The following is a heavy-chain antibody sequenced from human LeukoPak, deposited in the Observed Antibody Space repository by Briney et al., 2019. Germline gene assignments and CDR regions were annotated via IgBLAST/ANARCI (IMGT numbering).Heavy chain of an antibody. Sequence: SVKASCNVYGFTFSSFCTEWVRQARGQRLEWIGWIVVGSGNTNYAQKFQERVTISRDMSTSTAYMELSSLRSEDTAVYYCGAQVNSHDRAVCGLWGQGTLVTVSS. V-gene: IGHV1-58*02. J-gene: IGHJ1*01. CDR1: GFTFSSFC. CDR2: IVVGSGNT. CDR3: GAQVNSHDRAVCGL. D-gene: IGHD2-21*01.